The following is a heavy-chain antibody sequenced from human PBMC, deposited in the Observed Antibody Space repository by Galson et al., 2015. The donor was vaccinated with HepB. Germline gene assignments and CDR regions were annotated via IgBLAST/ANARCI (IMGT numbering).Heavy chain of an antibody. CDR1: GFRFSDYY. J-gene: IGHJ4*02. D-gene: IGHD5-18*01. V-gene: IGHV3-11*06. CDR3: ARDGYHNGASRFDV. CDR2: ISPSRDYT. Sequence: SLRLSCAASGFRFSDYYMAWIRQAPGKGLEWISYISPSRDYTNYADSVKGRFTISRDNAQNSLFLQMNTLRVEDTAVYYCARDGYHNGASRFDVWGQGTPVTVSS.